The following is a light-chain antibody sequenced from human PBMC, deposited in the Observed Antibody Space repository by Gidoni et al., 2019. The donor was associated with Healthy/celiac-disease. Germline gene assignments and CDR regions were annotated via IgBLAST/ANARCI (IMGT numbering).Light chain of an antibody. Sequence: QSVRTQPPSASGTPAQRVTISCSGSRSNIGSNTVNWYQQLPGTAPKLLIYSNHQRPSGVPDRFSGSKSGPSASLAISGLQSEDEADYYCAAWDDSLNGHVVFGGGTKLTVL. CDR2: SNH. J-gene: IGLJ2*01. CDR3: AAWDDSLNGHVV. CDR1: RSNIGSNT. V-gene: IGLV1-44*01.